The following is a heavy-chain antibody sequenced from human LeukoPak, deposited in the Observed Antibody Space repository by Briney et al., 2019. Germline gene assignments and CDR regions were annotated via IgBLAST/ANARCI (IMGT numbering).Heavy chain of an antibody. J-gene: IGHJ4*02. D-gene: IGHD5-18*01. V-gene: IGHV3-48*02. Sequence: GGSLRLSCAASGFTFRSYTMNWVRQAPGKGLQWVSTVSASSNIHYSDSVKGRFTISRDNARNSLYLQMNSLRDEDTAVYYCARDGLHTAHFDYWGQGTLVTVSS. CDR3: ARDGLHTAHFDY. CDR2: VSASSNI. CDR1: GFTFRSYT.